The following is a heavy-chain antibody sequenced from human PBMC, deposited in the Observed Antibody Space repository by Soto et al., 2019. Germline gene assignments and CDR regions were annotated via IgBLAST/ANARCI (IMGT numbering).Heavy chain of an antibody. CDR2: IIPIFGTA. V-gene: IGHV1-69*13. Sequence: SVKVSCKASGGTFSSYAISWVRQAPGQGLEWMGGIIPIFGTANYAQKFQGRVTITADESTSTAYMELSSLRSEDTAVYYCASSKGVAAAVLDYYYYYGMDVWGQGTTVTSP. CDR3: ASSKGVAAAVLDYYYYYGMDV. D-gene: IGHD6-13*01. J-gene: IGHJ6*02. CDR1: GGTFSSYA.